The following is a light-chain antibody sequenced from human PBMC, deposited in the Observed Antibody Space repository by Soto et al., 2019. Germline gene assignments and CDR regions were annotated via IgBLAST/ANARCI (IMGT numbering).Light chain of an antibody. CDR1: QSLVSTDGNTY. CDR3: MQGTLRPPT. J-gene: IGKJ1*01. Sequence: DVVMTQSPLSLPVTLGQPASISCRSSQSLVSTDGNTYLNWFQHRPGQSPRRLIYKVSVRNSGVPDRFSGSGSGTDFTLEISRVEAEDVGIYYCMQGTLRPPTFGQGTKVDI. V-gene: IGKV2-30*01. CDR2: KVS.